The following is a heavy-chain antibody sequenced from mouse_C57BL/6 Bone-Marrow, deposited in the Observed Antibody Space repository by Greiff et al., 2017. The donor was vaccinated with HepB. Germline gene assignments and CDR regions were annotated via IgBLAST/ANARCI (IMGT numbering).Heavy chain of an antibody. V-gene: IGHV5-17*01. CDR1: GFTFSDYG. D-gene: IGHD1-1*01. CDR2: ISSGSSTI. CDR3: ARNYGSSIFAY. Sequence: EVKLQESGGGLVKPGGSLKLSCAASGFTFSDYGMHWVRQAPEKGLEWVAYISSGSSTIYYADTVKGRFTISRDNAKNTLFLQMTSLRSEDTAMYYCARNYGSSIFAYWGQGTLVTVSA. J-gene: IGHJ3*01.